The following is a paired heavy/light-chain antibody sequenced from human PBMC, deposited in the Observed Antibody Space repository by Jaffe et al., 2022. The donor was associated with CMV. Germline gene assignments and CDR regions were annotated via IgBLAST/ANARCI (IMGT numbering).Heavy chain of an antibody. CDR2: ISSNGGST. Sequence: EVQLVESGGGLVQPGGSLRLSCSASGFTFSSYAMHWVRQAPGKGLEYVSAISSNGGSTYYADSVKGRFTISRDNSKNTLYLQMSSLRAEDTAVYYCVKDPRIRQWLDNYFDYWGQGTLVTVSS. CDR1: GFTFSSYA. D-gene: IGHD6-19*01. CDR3: VKDPRIRQWLDNYFDY. J-gene: IGHJ4*02. V-gene: IGHV3-64D*06.
Light chain of an antibody. CDR1: QSVSSN. CDR2: GAS. CDR3: QQYNNWPLLA. V-gene: IGKV3-15*01. J-gene: IGKJ3*01. Sequence: EIVMTQSPATLSVSPGERATLSCRASQSVSSNLAWYQQKPGQAPRLLIYGASTRATGIPARFSGSGSGTEFTLTISSLQSEDFAVYYCQQYNNWPLLAFGPGTKVDIK.